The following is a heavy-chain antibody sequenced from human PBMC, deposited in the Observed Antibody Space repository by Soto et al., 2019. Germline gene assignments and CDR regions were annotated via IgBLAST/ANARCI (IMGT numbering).Heavy chain of an antibody. D-gene: IGHD1-26*01. CDR1: GFSLSTSGMC. CDR3: ARIPGARGYYYGMDV. Sequence: SCPPLVNPTQTLTLTCTFSGFSLSTSGMCVSWIRQPPGKALEWLALIDWDDDKYYSTSLKTRLTISKDTSKNQVVLTMTNMDPVDTATYYCARIPGARGYYYGMDVWGQGTTVTV. CDR2: IDWDDDK. V-gene: IGHV2-70*01. J-gene: IGHJ6*02.